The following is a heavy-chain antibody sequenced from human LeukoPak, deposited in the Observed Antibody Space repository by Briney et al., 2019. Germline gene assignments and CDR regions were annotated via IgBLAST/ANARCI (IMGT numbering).Heavy chain of an antibody. Sequence: PGGSLRLSCAASGFTFSSYGMHWVRQSPGKGLEWVAFIQYDGSNKYYADSVKGRFTISRDNSKNTLYLQMNSLRAEDTAVYYCAKDSRSSFYWGQGTLVTVSS. D-gene: IGHD6-13*01. J-gene: IGHJ4*02. CDR1: GFTFSSYG. CDR2: IQYDGSNK. CDR3: AKDSRSSFY. V-gene: IGHV3-30*02.